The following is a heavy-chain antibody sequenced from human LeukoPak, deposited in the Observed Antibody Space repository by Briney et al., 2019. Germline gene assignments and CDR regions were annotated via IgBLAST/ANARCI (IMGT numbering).Heavy chain of an antibody. CDR2: ISAYNGNT. J-gene: IGHJ5*02. CDR3: AGYTTKYNWFDP. Sequence: ASVKVSCKASGGTFSSYAISWVRQAPGQGLEWMGWISAYNGNTNYAQKLQGRVTMTTDTSTSTAYMELRSLRSDDTAVYYCAGYTTKYNWFDPWGQGTLVTVSS. D-gene: IGHD1-1*01. V-gene: IGHV1-18*01. CDR1: GGTFSSYA.